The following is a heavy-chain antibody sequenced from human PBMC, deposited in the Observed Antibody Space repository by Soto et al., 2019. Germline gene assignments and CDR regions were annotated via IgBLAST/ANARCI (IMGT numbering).Heavy chain of an antibody. J-gene: IGHJ4*02. D-gene: IGHD5-18*01. Sequence: QLQLQESGPGLVKPSETLSLTCTVSGGSISRSNYYWGWIRQPPGKLLVWNGNIYYSGNTYYNPCLKYGVTISVDPSKTQFSLKLSSVTAADTDVYYCARHPRERTSYVDYWGQGTLVTVSS. CDR3: ARHPRERTSYVDY. V-gene: IGHV4-39*01. CDR1: GGSISRSNYY. CDR2: IYYSGNT.